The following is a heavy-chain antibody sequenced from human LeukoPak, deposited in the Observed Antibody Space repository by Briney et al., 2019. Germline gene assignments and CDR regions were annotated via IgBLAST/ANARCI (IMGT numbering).Heavy chain of an antibody. CDR3: ARGNITMIVVGPMDV. CDR2: IYYSGST. V-gene: IGHV4-59*01. J-gene: IGHJ6*03. Sequence: PSETLSLTCTVSGGSISSYYWSWIRQPPGKGLEWIGYIYYSGSTNYNPSLKSRVTISVDTSKNQFSLKLSSVTAADTAVYYCARGNITMIVVGPMDVWGKGTTVTVSS. D-gene: IGHD3-22*01. CDR1: GGSISSYY.